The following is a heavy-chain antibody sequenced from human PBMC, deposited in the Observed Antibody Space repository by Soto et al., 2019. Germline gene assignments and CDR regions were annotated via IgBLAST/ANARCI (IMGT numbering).Heavy chain of an antibody. V-gene: IGHV4-61*01. CDR1: AGSITGDSYY. D-gene: IGHD2-21*02. Sequence: PSETLSLTCNVSAGSITGDSYYWTWIRQPPGKGLKWLGYISYNGRTNYNPSLKSRVTISVDTSRKQFFLRLTSVTAADTAIYYCARDPCGSDCYSGLDYWGQGSLVTVSS. CDR2: ISYNGRT. CDR3: ARDPCGSDCYSGLDY. J-gene: IGHJ4*02.